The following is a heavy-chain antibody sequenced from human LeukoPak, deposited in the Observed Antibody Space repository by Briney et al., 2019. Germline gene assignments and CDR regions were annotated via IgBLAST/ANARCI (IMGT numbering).Heavy chain of an antibody. Sequence: GGSLRLSCAASGFNFSDYYMSWMRQAPGGGLEWVSYTSNRAYSTYYAVSVKGRFTISRDDAKNSLYLQMSSLRAEDTAFYYCARDNNWGFDYWGQGALVTVSS. CDR1: GFNFSDYY. CDR3: ARDNNWGFDY. V-gene: IGHV3-11*04. CDR2: TSNRAYST. J-gene: IGHJ4*02. D-gene: IGHD7-27*01.